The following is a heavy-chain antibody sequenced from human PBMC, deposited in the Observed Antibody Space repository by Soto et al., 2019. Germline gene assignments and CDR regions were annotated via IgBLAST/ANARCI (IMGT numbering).Heavy chain of an antibody. D-gene: IGHD2-21*02. CDR2: INHSGST. CDR3: ASSGARRVTGGGDYYYYYRDV. J-gene: IGHJ6*03. V-gene: IGHV4-34*01. Sequence: PSETLSLTCAVYGGSFSGYYWSWIRQPPGKGLEWIGEINHSGSTNYNPSLKSRVTISVDTSKNQFSLKLSSVTAADTAVYYCASSGARRVTGGGDYYYYYRDVWGKGTTVTVSS. CDR1: GGSFSGYY.